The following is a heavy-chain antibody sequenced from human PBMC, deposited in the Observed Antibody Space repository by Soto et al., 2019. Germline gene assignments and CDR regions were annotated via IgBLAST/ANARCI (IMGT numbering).Heavy chain of an antibody. J-gene: IGHJ6*02. CDR2: IYSGGST. D-gene: IGHD1-1*01. CDR1: GFTVSSNY. CDR3: ARGAGYLAYYYYGMDV. Sequence: EVQLVESGGGLVQPGGSLRLSCAASGFTVSSNYMSWVRQAPGKGLEWVSVIYSGGSTYYADSVKGRFTISRDNSKNTLYLQMNSLRAEDTAVYYCARGAGYLAYYYYGMDVWGQGTTVTVSS. V-gene: IGHV3-66*01.